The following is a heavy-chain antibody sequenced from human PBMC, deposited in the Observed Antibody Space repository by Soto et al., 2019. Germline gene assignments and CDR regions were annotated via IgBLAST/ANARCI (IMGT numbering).Heavy chain of an antibody. CDR1: GGSISSNEYY. V-gene: IGHV4-30-4*01. Sequence: SETLSLTCTVSGGSISSNEYYWSWIRQPPGKGLEWIGHIYYSGSTYYNPSLKSRLTISVDTSRHQFSLRLSSVTAADTAVYYCARYYGVLTGFDYWGQGTLVTVS. J-gene: IGHJ4*02. CDR3: ARYYGVLTGFDY. D-gene: IGHD3-9*01. CDR2: IYYSGST.